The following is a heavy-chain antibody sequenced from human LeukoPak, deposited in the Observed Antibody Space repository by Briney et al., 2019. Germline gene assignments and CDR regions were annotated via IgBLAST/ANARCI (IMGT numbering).Heavy chain of an antibody. CDR1: GGSFSGYY. D-gene: IGHD3-22*01. Sequence: PSETLSLTCAVYGGSFSGYYWSWIRQPPGKGLEWIGEINHSGSTNYNSSLKSRVTISVDTSKNQFSLKLSSVTAADTAVYFCSRGLDSRKLGYWGQGTLVTVSS. CDR2: INHSGST. V-gene: IGHV4-34*01. J-gene: IGHJ4*02. CDR3: SRGLDSRKLGY.